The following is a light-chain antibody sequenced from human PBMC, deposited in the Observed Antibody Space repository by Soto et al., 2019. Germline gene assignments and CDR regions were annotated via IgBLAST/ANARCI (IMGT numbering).Light chain of an antibody. CDR3: HQYDNWPKT. Sequence: EVVVTQSPATLSVSPGERATLSCRASQSVSSNLAWYQQKPGQAPRLLIYGASTRATGIPARFSGSGSGIEFTLTISSLQSEDFAVYYCHQYDNWPKTFGQGTRLEIK. CDR2: GAS. J-gene: IGKJ5*01. CDR1: QSVSSN. V-gene: IGKV3-15*01.